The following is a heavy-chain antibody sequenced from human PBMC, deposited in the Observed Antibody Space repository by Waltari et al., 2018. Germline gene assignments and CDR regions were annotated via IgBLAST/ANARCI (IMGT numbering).Heavy chain of an antibody. Sequence: EVQLLESGGGLVQPGGSLRLSCADSGFTFSSYAMSWVRQAPGKGLEWVSSISGSGAAIYYADSVKGRFTISRDNSKNTLYLQMISLRAEDTAVYYCAEAGLYVRDYYYDYSMGVWGQGTTVTVSS. D-gene: IGHD3-16*01. CDR3: AEAGLYVRDYYYDYSMGV. CDR1: GFTFSSYA. CDR2: ISGSGAAI. V-gene: IGHV3-23*01. J-gene: IGHJ6*02.